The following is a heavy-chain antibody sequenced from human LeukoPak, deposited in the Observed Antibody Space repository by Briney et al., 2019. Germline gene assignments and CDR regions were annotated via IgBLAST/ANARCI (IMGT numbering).Heavy chain of an antibody. Sequence: SETLSLTCTVSGGSISSGGYYWSWIRQHPGKGLEWIGYIYYSGSTYYNPSLKSRVTISVDTSKNQFSLKLSSVTAADTAVYYCARGRVDIVATIIYYYYGMDVWGQGTTVTVSS. D-gene: IGHD5-12*01. CDR1: GGSISSGGYY. V-gene: IGHV4-31*03. J-gene: IGHJ6*02. CDR2: IYYSGST. CDR3: ARGRVDIVATIIYYYYGMDV.